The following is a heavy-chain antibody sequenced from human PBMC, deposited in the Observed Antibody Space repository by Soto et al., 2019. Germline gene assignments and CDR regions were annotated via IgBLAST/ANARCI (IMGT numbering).Heavy chain of an antibody. CDR1: GFTFSSYA. CDR2: ISGSGGST. J-gene: IGHJ6*02. V-gene: IGHV3-23*01. CDR3: AIPTGYDSSLYCYYGMDV. D-gene: IGHD3-22*01. Sequence: GGSLRLSCAASGFTFSSYAMSWVRQAPGKGLEWVSAISGSGGSTYYADSVKGRFTISRDNSKNTLYLQMNSLRAEDTAVYYCAIPTGYDSSLYCYYGMDVWGQGTTVTVSS.